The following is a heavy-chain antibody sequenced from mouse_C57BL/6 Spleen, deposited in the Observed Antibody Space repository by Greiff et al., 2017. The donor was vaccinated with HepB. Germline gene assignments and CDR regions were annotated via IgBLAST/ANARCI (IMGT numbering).Heavy chain of an antibody. CDR1: GYSFTGYF. Sequence: EVKLQESGPELVKPGDSVKISCKASGYSFTGYFMNWVMQSHGKSLEWIGRINPYNGDTFYNQKFKGKATLTVDKSSSTAHMELRSLTSEDSAVYYCARWGGTTVHFDYWGQGTTLTVSS. V-gene: IGHV1-20*01. D-gene: IGHD1-1*01. J-gene: IGHJ2*01. CDR3: ARWGGTTVHFDY. CDR2: INPYNGDT.